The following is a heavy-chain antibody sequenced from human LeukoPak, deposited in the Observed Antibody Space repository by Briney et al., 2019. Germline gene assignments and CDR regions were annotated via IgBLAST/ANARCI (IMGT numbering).Heavy chain of an antibody. J-gene: IGHJ4*02. CDR1: GFTVITYS. CDR2: ISSSSNYI. CDR3: ARGWSDILTGYYVDY. D-gene: IGHD3-9*01. Sequence: GGPQRLSCAASGFTVITYSMNWVRQAPGKGLEWVASISSSSNYIYYADSMKGRFTISRDNAKNSLYLQMNSLRAEDAAVYYCARGWSDILTGYYVDYWGQGTLVTVSS. V-gene: IGHV3-21*01.